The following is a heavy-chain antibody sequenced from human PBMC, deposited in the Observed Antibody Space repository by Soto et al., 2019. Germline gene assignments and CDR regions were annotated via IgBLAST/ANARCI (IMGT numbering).Heavy chain of an antibody. CDR3: ARDQGDPGYYYYGMDV. CDR2: INPNSGGT. Sequence: VASVKVSCKASGYTFTGYYMHWVRQAPGQGLEWMGWINPNSGGTNYAQKFQGRVTMTRDTSISTAYMELSRLRSDDTAVYYCARDQGDPGYYYYGMDVWGQGTTVTSP. V-gene: IGHV1-2*02. D-gene: IGHD2-21*02. CDR1: GYTFTGYY. J-gene: IGHJ6*02.